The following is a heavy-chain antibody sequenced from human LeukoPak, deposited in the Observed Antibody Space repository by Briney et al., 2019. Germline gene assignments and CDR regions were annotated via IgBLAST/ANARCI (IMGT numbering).Heavy chain of an antibody. D-gene: IGHD4-17*01. Sequence: ASMKVSCKASGYTFGNYGISWVRQAPGQGLEWMGWMSAYNGNKNYARKIMGRVTMTTDTSTSTAYMELRSLRSDDTAVYYCARDFLPSVTTPRAFAIWGQGTMVTVSS. J-gene: IGHJ3*02. CDR2: MSAYNGNK. CDR1: GYTFGNYG. V-gene: IGHV1-18*01. CDR3: ARDFLPSVTTPRAFAI.